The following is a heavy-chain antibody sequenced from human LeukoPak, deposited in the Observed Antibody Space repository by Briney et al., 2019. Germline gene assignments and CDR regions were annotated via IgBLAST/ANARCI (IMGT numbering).Heavy chain of an antibody. CDR3: ARDREYYYDSSGYHQLDY. Sequence: GGSLRLSCAASGFTFSSFEMNWVRQAPGKGLEWISYMSGSGTTIYYADSVKGRFTISRDNAKNSLYLQMNSLRAEDTAVYYCARDREYYYDSSGYHQLDYWGQGTLVTVSS. CDR1: GFTFSSFE. J-gene: IGHJ4*02. CDR2: MSGSGTTI. D-gene: IGHD3-22*01. V-gene: IGHV3-48*03.